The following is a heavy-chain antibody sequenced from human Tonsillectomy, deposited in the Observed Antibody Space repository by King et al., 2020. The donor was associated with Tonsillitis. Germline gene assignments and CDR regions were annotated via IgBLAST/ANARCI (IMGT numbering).Heavy chain of an antibody. J-gene: IGHJ4*02. CDR1: GFTVTSNY. V-gene: IGHV3-53*01. Sequence: VQLVESGGGLIQPGGSLRLSCAASGFTVTSNYMTWVRQAPGKGLEWVSVIYSGGNTYYADSVKGRFTISRENSKNTLYLQMNSLRAEDTAVYYCARDLYGDYVFDYWGQGTLVTVSS. CDR2: IYSGGNT. D-gene: IGHD4-17*01. CDR3: ARDLYGDYVFDY.